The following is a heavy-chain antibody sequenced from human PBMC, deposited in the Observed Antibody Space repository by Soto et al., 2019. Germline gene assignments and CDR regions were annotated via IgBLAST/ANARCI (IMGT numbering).Heavy chain of an antibody. J-gene: IGHJ4*02. CDR1: GFTFSDYY. D-gene: IGHD3-22*01. V-gene: IGHV3-11*01. Sequence: KPGGSLRLSCAASGFTFSDYYMSWIRQAPGKGLEWVSYISSSGSTIYYADSVKGRFTISRDNAKNSLYLQMNSLRAEDTAVYYCARDSPDNLYYYDSSGYSDYWGQGTLVTVSS. CDR2: ISSSGSTI. CDR3: ARDSPDNLYYYDSSGYSDY.